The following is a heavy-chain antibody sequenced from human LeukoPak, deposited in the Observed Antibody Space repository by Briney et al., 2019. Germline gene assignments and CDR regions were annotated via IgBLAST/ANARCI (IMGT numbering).Heavy chain of an antibody. V-gene: IGHV3-7*01. J-gene: IGHJ4*02. D-gene: IGHD3-16*01. CDR1: GFTFGHHF. CDR2: INPDGSIK. Sequence: GGSLRLSCVASGFTFGHHFMSSVRQTPGGGLEWVANINPDGSIKFHADSVKGRFTISRDNARNSVYLEMNSLRGEDRAVYYCARAVDVADYWGQGTLVAVSS. CDR3: ARAVDVADY.